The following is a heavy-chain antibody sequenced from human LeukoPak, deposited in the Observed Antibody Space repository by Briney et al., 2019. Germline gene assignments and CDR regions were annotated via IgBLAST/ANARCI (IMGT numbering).Heavy chain of an antibody. CDR1: GFTFSSYA. CDR3: AKGLRLLEWLFDAFDY. V-gene: IGHV3-23*01. D-gene: IGHD3-3*01. J-gene: IGHJ4*02. CDR2: ISGSGGST. Sequence: PGGSLRLSCAASGFTFSSYAMSWVRQAPGKGLEWVSAISGSGGSTDYADSVKGRFTISRDNSKNTLYLQMNSLRAEDTAVYYCAKGLRLLEWLFDAFDYWGQGTLVTVSS.